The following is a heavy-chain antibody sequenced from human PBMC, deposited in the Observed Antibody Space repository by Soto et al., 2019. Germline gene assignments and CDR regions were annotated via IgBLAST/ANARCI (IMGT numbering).Heavy chain of an antibody. D-gene: IGHD3-22*01. CDR3: AREAPYRGYLFDY. CDR2: ISSSSSYI. V-gene: IGHV3-21*01. J-gene: IGHJ4*02. Sequence: PGGSLRLSCAASGFTFSSYSMNWVRQAPGKGLEWVSSISSSSSYIYYADSVKGRFTISRDNAKNSLYLQMNSLRAEDTAVYYCAREAPYRGYLFDYWGQGTLVTVSS. CDR1: GFTFSSYS.